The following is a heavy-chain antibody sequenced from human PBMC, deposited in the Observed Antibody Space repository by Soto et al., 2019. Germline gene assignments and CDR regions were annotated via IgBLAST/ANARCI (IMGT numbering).Heavy chain of an antibody. Sequence: QVQLQQWGAGPLRPLETLSLTCGVSGGSFSGYYWAWIRQSPGKGLEWIGEINDRGSINYNPSLKSRVSISVDPSKNHYSLNLRYVTAADTAVYYCARESHDILTGPPWVWYFDLWGRGTLVTVSS. J-gene: IGHJ2*01. V-gene: IGHV4-34*01. CDR2: INDRGSI. CDR1: GGSFSGYY. D-gene: IGHD3-9*01. CDR3: ARESHDILTGPPWVWYFDL.